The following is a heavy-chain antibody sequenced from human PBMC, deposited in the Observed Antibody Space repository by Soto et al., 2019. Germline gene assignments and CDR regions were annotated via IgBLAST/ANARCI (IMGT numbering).Heavy chain of an antibody. CDR1: GFTLSNYW. J-gene: IGHJ4*02. CDR3: VCPYPLGY. CDR2: INSDGSST. Sequence: DVHLVESGGGLLQPGGSLRLSCAASGFTLSNYWMHWVRQAPGKGLVWVSRINSDGSSTLYADSVKGRFTISRDNAKNTLYLQMNSLRVEDTAVYYCVCPYPLGYWGQGTLVTVSS. V-gene: IGHV3-74*01. D-gene: IGHD3-16*01.